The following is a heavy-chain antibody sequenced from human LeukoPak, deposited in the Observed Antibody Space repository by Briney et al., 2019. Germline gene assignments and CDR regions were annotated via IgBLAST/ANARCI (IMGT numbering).Heavy chain of an antibody. CDR2: INHSGST. V-gene: IGHV4-34*01. J-gene: IGHJ6*02. Sequence: SETLSLTCAVYGGSFSGYYWSWIRQPPGKGLEWIGEINHSGSTNYNPSLKSRVTISVDTSKNQFSLKLSSVTAADTAVYYCARAEIQLWFGPGMDVWGQGTTVTVSS. CDR1: GGSFSGYY. CDR3: ARAEIQLWFGPGMDV. D-gene: IGHD5-18*01.